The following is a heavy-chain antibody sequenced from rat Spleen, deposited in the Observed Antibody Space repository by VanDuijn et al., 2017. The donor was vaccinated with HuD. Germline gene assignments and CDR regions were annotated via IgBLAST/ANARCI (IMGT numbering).Heavy chain of an antibody. CDR3: ARPSSNCFDY. Sequence: EVQLVESGGGLVQPGRSLKLSCAASGFTFSNYDMAWVRQAPTKGLEWVASISTGGGNTYYRDSVKGRFTISRDNAKSSLYLQMNSLKSEDTATYYCARPSSNCFDYWGQGVMVTVSS. V-gene: IGHV5S23*01. D-gene: IGHD1-2*01. J-gene: IGHJ2*01. CDR2: ISTGGGNT. CDR1: GFTFSNYD.